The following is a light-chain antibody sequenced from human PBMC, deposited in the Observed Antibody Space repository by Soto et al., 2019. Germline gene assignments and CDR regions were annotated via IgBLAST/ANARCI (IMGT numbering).Light chain of an antibody. J-gene: IGLJ1*01. V-gene: IGLV2-14*01. CDR3: SSCTNIGTVVV. Sequence: QSALTQPASVSGSPGQSITISCTGTSSNVGGYNYVSWYQQHPGKAPKLMIYEVTNRPSGVSNRFSGSKSGNTASLTISGLQAEDEADYYCSSCTNIGTVVVFGTGTKLTVL. CDR2: EVT. CDR1: SSNVGGYNY.